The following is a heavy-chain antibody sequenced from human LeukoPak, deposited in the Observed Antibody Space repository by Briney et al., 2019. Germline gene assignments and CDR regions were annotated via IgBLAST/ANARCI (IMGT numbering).Heavy chain of an antibody. D-gene: IGHD3-3*01. CDR2: IYYSGST. CDR3: ARNTIFGGWFDP. CDR1: GGSISSSSYY. Sequence: SETLSLTCTVSGGSISSSSYYWGWIRQPPGKGLGWIGSIYYSGSTYYNPSLKSRVTISVDTSKNQFSLKLSSVTAADTAVYYCARNTIFGGWFDPWGQGTLVTVSS. J-gene: IGHJ5*02. V-gene: IGHV4-39*01.